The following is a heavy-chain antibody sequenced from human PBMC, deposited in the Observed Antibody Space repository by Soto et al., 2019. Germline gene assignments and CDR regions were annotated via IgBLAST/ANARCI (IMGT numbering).Heavy chain of an antibody. CDR1: GGTFSSYA. J-gene: IGHJ6*02. CDR2: IIPIFDTA. Sequence: QVQLVQSGAEVKKPGSSVKVSCKASGGTFSSYAISWVRQAPGQGLEWMGGIIPIFDTANYAQKFQGRVTITADESTSTAYMELSSLRSEDTAVYYCASCRYYDFWSRNYYYYYGMDVWGQGTTVTVSS. D-gene: IGHD3-3*01. CDR3: ASCRYYDFWSRNYYYYYGMDV. V-gene: IGHV1-69*01.